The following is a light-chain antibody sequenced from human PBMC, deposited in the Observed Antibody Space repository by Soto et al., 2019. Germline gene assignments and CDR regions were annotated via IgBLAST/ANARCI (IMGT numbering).Light chain of an antibody. CDR2: LAS. CDR1: QSLLYSNGYTY. CDR3: MQTLQTPT. Sequence: DIVMTQSPLSLPVTPGEPASISCRSSQSLLYSNGYTYLDWYLQKPGQSPQLLIYLASNRASGVPARFSGTGSGTDFTLKISRVEAEDVGVYYCMQTLQTPTFGQGTRLEIK. V-gene: IGKV2-28*01. J-gene: IGKJ5*01.